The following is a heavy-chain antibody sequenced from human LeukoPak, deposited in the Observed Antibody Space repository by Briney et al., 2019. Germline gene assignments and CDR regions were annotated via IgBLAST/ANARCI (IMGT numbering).Heavy chain of an antibody. Sequence: ETLSLTCTVSGGSISSSSYYWGWIRQPPGRGLEWIGSIYYSGSTYYNPSLKSRVTISVDTSKNQFSLKLSSVTAADTAVYYCARARITIFGVVIRGNWFDPWGQGTLVTVSS. CDR3: ARARITIFGVVIRGNWFDP. CDR2: IYYSGST. CDR1: GGSISSSSYY. D-gene: IGHD3-3*01. V-gene: IGHV4-39*07. J-gene: IGHJ5*02.